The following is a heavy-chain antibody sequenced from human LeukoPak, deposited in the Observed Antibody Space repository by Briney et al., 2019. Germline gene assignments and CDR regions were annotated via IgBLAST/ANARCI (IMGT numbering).Heavy chain of an antibody. J-gene: IGHJ4*02. V-gene: IGHV3-43*02. CDR1: GFTFGGYA. CDR3: AKGTTLITGTFDY. Sequence: GGSLRLSCAASGFTFGGYAMHWVRQAPGQGLEWVSLISGDGGSTFYADSVKGRFTISRDNSKKSLYLQMNSLRTEDTALYYCAKGTTLITGTFDYWGRGTLVTVSS. CDR2: ISGDGGST. D-gene: IGHD4-23*01.